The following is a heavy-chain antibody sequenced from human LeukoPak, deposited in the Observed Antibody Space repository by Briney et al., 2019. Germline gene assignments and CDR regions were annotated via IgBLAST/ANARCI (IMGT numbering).Heavy chain of an antibody. Sequence: GGSLRLSCAASGFTFSSYGMHWVRQAPGKGLEWVAVIWYDGSNKYYADSVKGRFTISRDNSKNTLYVQMNSLRAEDSAVYYCARESCSSTSCYEMYYYYYYMDVWGKGTTVTVSS. J-gene: IGHJ6*03. D-gene: IGHD2-2*01. CDR3: ARESCSSTSCYEMYYYYYYMDV. CDR1: GFTFSSYG. V-gene: IGHV3-33*01. CDR2: IWYDGSNK.